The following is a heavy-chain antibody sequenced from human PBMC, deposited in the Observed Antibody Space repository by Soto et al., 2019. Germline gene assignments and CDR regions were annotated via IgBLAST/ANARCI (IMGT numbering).Heavy chain of an antibody. V-gene: IGHV4-59*11. D-gene: IGHD1-7*01. J-gene: IGHJ3*02. Sequence: QVQLQQSGPGLVKPSETLSLTCTVTGGSLSSHYWNWIRQSPGNGLEWIGDVYYSGSPNYNPSLKSRVTITLETSKTQDYLKLRALTAAETAMFFCATDKRAIWEAIRNSAFDIWGQGTMVTVSS. CDR3: ATDKRAIWEAIRNSAFDI. CDR2: VYYSGSP. CDR1: GGSLSSHY.